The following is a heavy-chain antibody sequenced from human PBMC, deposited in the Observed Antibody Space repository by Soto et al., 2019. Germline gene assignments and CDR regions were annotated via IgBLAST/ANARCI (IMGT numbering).Heavy chain of an antibody. D-gene: IGHD3-10*01. J-gene: IGHJ4*02. CDR3: ARGLDLNGSGSHALIAY. CDR2: INHNGIT. Sequence: SETLSLTYTVSGGSVSGVSYYWSWIRQHPGKGLEWIGNINHNGITNYNPYLKTRATISVDTSKRQFSLKLSSVTSADTAVYYCARGLDLNGSGSHALIAYWGQGTLGIVS. CDR1: GGSVSGVSYY. V-gene: IGHV4-61*01.